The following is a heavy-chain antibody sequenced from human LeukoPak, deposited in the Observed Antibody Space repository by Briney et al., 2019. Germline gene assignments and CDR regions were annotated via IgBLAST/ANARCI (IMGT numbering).Heavy chain of an antibody. Sequence: PGGSLRLSCAASGFNFGSFWMSWVRQAPGRGLEWVASMRQDGSDKDYVDSVKGRFTISRDNRKSALYLQMNSLTSEDTAVYYCARGNDYGDYALDDYWGQGTVVTVSS. CDR3: ARGNDYGDYALDDY. J-gene: IGHJ4*02. CDR1: GFNFGSFW. D-gene: IGHD4-17*01. CDR2: MRQDGSDK. V-gene: IGHV3-7*01.